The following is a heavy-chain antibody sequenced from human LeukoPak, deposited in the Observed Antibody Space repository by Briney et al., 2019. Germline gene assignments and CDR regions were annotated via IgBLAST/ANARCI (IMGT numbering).Heavy chain of an antibody. CDR2: INYSGTT. V-gene: IGHV4-34*01. Sequence: PSETLSLTCGVYGGSFSGYYWSWIRQPPGKGLEWIGSINYSGTTSYNPSLKSRVTISIDTDTNQFSLKLRSVTAPDTAVYYCARLSHYYGSGALDYWGQGTLVTVSS. CDR3: ARLSHYYGSGALDY. J-gene: IGHJ4*02. CDR1: GGSFSGYY. D-gene: IGHD3-10*01.